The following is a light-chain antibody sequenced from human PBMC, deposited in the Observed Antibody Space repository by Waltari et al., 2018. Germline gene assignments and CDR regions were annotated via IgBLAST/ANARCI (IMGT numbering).Light chain of an antibody. CDR1: TSNIGGGYH. V-gene: IGLV1-40*01. Sequence: QSVLTQPPSVSAAPGQRVSISCTGNTSNIGGGYHVHWYQQIPGTAPKLLIYNNNNRPSGVPDRFSGSKSVTSASLAISGLQAEDEAHYYCQSYDMRLSGVVFGGGTK. CDR2: NNN. CDR3: QSYDMRLSGVV. J-gene: IGLJ3*02.